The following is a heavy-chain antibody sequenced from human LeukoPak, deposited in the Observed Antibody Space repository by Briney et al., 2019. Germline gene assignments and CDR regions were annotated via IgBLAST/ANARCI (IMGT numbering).Heavy chain of an antibody. CDR2: ISAYNGNI. CDR1: GYTFTSYG. CDR3: ARSGGFGDGYNPNWFDP. Sequence: ASVKVSCKASGYTFTSYGISWVRQAPGQGLEWMGWISAYNGNINYAQKFQGRVTITADKSTSTAYMELSSLRSEDTAVYYCARSGGFGDGYNPNWFDPWGQGTLVTVSS. V-gene: IGHV1-18*01. D-gene: IGHD5-24*01. J-gene: IGHJ5*02.